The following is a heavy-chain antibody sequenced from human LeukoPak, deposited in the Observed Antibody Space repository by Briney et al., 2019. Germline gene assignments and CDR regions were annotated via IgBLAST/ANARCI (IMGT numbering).Heavy chain of an antibody. J-gene: IGHJ4*02. CDR2: INPNSGGT. Sequence: ASVKVSCKASGYTFTGYYMHWVRQAPGQGLEWMGWINPNSGGTNYAQKFQGSVTMTRDTSISTAYMELSRLRSDDTAVYYCARDFTLVHRCDYWGQGTLVTVPS. CDR1: GYTFTGYY. CDR3: ARDFTLVHRCDY. V-gene: IGHV1-2*02. D-gene: IGHD6-13*01.